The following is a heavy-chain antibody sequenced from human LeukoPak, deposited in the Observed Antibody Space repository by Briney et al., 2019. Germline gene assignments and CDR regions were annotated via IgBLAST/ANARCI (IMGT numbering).Heavy chain of an antibody. D-gene: IGHD6-19*01. CDR1: GGSISSSSYY. Sequence: SATLSLTCTVSGGSISSSSYYLRWLPQPPGKGLEWIGRIYTSGSTNSHTSLKSLVIISADTSKTQFSLTLSSVTAADSAGSYCAKRYSGDRSDAYDNQDQRTTVTASS. V-gene: IGHV4-61*02. CDR2: IYTSGST. CDR3: AKRYSGDRSDAYDN. J-gene: IGHJ3*02.